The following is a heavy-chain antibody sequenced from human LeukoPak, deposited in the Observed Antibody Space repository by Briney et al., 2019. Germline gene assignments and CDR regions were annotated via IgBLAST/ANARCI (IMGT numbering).Heavy chain of an antibody. V-gene: IGHV3-23*01. J-gene: IGHJ4*02. CDR1: GFTFRNYA. D-gene: IGHD1-26*01. CDR3: ADRATGDY. CDR2: MSGSAAST. Sequence: GGSLRLSCAPSGFTFRNYAMSWVRQAPGTGKDRVSAMSGSAASTFYADSVKGRFTISRDNSKNTLYLQMNSLRAEDTAVYYCADRATGDYWGQGTLVTVSS.